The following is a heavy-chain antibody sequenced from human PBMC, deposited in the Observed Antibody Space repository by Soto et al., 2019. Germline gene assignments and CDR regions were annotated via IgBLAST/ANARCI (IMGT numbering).Heavy chain of an antibody. CDR3: ARLYCSGGSCYIDY. Sequence: TSETLSLTCTVSGGSISSYYWSWIRQPPGKGLEWIGYIYYSGSTNYNPSLKSRVTISVDTSKNQFSLKLSSVTAADTAVYYCARLYCSGGSCYIDYWGQGTLVTVSS. J-gene: IGHJ4*02. D-gene: IGHD2-15*01. CDR2: IYYSGST. V-gene: IGHV4-59*08. CDR1: GGSISSYY.